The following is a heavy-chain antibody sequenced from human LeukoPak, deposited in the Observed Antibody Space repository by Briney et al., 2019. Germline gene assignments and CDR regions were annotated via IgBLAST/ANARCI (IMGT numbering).Heavy chain of an antibody. CDR3: ARDVAAPGGVYFDY. V-gene: IGHV3-66*01. CDR2: IYTGGTT. Sequence: GGSLRLSCATSGFTVSSNSMSWVRQAPGKGLVWVSVIYTGGTTYYADSVKGRFTISKDNSKNTLYLQMNSLRAEDTAVYYCARDVAAPGGVYFDYWGQGTLVTVSS. J-gene: IGHJ4*02. CDR1: GFTVSSNS. D-gene: IGHD3-16*01.